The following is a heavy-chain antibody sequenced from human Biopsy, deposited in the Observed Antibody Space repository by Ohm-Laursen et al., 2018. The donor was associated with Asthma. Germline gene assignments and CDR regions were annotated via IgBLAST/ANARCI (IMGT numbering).Heavy chain of an antibody. V-gene: IGHV4-39*01. J-gene: IGHJ3*01. CDR1: NGSISSNFYY. CDR3: ARQKLAAAEGPFDL. Sequence: SDTLSLTCTVSNGSISSNFYYWGWIRQPPGKGLEWVGSIHKNGIGYYKSSLKSRLTISLVTSKNQFSLKVTSLTAADTAVYYCARQKLAAAEGPFDLWGQGTMVTVSS. D-gene: IGHD6-13*01. CDR2: IHKNGIG.